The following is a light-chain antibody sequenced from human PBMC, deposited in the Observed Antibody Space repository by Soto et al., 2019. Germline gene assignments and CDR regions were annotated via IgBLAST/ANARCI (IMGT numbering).Light chain of an antibody. J-gene: IGKJ1*01. CDR3: QQYNTYWT. V-gene: IGKV1-5*03. CDR2: KAS. CDR1: QSISTW. Sequence: DIQMTQSPSTLSACVGDRVTITCRASQSISTWLAWYQQKAGKVPKLLIYKASSLESGVPSRFSGSGSGTEFTLTISSLEPDDFATYYCQQYNTYWTFGQGTKVEIK.